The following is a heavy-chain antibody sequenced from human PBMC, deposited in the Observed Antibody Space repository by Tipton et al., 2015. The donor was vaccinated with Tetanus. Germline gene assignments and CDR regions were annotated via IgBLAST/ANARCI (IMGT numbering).Heavy chain of an antibody. V-gene: IGHV4-61*01. CDR1: GGSVSSGSYY. Sequence: LSLTCTVSGGSVSSGSYYWSWIRQPPGKGLEWIGYIYYSGSTNYNPSLKSRVTISVDTSKNQFSLKLSSVTAADTAVYYCARDGTTVTTMNYFDYWGQGTLVTVSS. D-gene: IGHD4-17*01. J-gene: IGHJ4*02. CDR3: ARDGTTVTTMNYFDY. CDR2: IYYSGST.